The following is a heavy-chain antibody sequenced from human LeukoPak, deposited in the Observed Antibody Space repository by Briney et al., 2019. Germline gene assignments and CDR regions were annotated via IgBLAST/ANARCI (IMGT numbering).Heavy chain of an antibody. CDR2: IHYSGST. V-gene: IGHV4-59*02. D-gene: IGHD6-19*01. CDR1: GGSVSGYY. Sequence: SETLSLTCTVSGGSVSGYYWSWIRQPPGKGLEWVGYIHYSGSTNYNPSLKSRVTISVDTSKNQFSLKLSSVTAADTAIYYCARGGSKQWLVDDSWGQGTLVTVSS. J-gene: IGHJ4*02. CDR3: ARGGSKQWLVDDS.